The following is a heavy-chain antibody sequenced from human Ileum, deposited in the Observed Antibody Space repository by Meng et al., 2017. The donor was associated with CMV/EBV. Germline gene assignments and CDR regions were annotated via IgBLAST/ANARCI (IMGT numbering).Heavy chain of an antibody. J-gene: IGHJ5*02. V-gene: IGHV1-18*01. Sequence: YTFTSYGISWVRQAPGQGLEWMGWISAYNGNTNYAQKLQGRVTMTTDTSTSTAYMELRSLRSDDTAVYYCARDPEPRNWNYVRSWFDPWGQGTLVTVSS. D-gene: IGHD1-7*01. CDR2: ISAYNGNT. CDR1: YTFTSYG. CDR3: ARDPEPRNWNYVRSWFDP.